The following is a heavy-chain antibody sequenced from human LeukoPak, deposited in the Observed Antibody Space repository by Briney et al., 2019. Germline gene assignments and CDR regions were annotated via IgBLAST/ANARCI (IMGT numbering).Heavy chain of an antibody. V-gene: IGHV3-23*01. Sequence: PGGSLRPSCAASGFTFSSYAMSWVRQAPGKGLEWVSAISGSGGSTYYADSVKGRFTISRDNSKNTLYLQMNSLRAEDTAVYYCAGKRPAASFGLDYWGQGTLVTVSS. CDR3: AGKRPAASFGLDY. CDR2: ISGSGGST. D-gene: IGHD2-2*01. CDR1: GFTFSSYA. J-gene: IGHJ4*02.